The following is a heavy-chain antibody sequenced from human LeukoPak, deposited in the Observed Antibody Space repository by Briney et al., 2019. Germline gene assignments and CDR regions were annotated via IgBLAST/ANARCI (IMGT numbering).Heavy chain of an antibody. J-gene: IGHJ4*02. CDR1: GFTFSSYS. Sequence: PGGSLRLSCAASGFTFSSYSMHSVRQAPGKGLEWVTFIRYDGSIKYYADSVKGRFTISRDNSKNTLYLQMNSLRTEDTAVYYCAKDLYSGGYSTSFDYWGQGTLVTVSS. D-gene: IGHD1-26*01. CDR3: AKDLYSGGYSTSFDY. CDR2: IRYDGSIK. V-gene: IGHV3-30*02.